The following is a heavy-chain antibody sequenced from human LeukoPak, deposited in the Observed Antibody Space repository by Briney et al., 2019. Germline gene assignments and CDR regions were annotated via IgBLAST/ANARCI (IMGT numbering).Heavy chain of an antibody. Sequence: ASVKVSCKASGYTFTGYYMHWVRQAPGQGLEWMGWINPNSGGTNYAQKFQGRVTMTRDTSISTAYMELSRLRSDDTAVYYCARGYYGSGSYSEYFQYWGQGTLVTVSS. V-gene: IGHV1-2*02. J-gene: IGHJ1*01. D-gene: IGHD3-10*01. CDR3: ARGYYGSGSYSEYFQY. CDR2: INPNSGGT. CDR1: GYTFTGYY.